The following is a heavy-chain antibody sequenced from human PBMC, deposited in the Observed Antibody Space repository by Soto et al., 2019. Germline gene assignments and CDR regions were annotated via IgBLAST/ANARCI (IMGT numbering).Heavy chain of an antibody. V-gene: IGHV1-69*05. J-gene: IGHJ6*02. CDR3: ARGRYSGYDMPDTYYYYNYGMDV. CDR1: GGTFSSHG. Sequence: QVQLVQSGAEVKKPGSSVKVSCKASGGTFSSHGISWVRQAPGQGLEWMGGIVPIFGTADDAQRFRGRVTITPDESTSTAYMELSSLRSEDTAVYYCARGRYSGYDMPDTYYYYNYGMDVWGQGTTVTVSS. CDR2: IVPIFGTA. D-gene: IGHD5-12*01.